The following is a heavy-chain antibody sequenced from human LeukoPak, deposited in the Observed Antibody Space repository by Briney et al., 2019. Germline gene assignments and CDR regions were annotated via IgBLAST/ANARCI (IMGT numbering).Heavy chain of an antibody. D-gene: IGHD4-17*01. CDR2: ITSSWCST. J-gene: IGHJ4*02. Sequence: SGGSLRLSCAASGFTFSSYAMSGVRQAPGKGLECVSAITSSWCSTYYADSVKGRFTISRYNSKNTLYVQMSSLRADDTAVYYCARGSHGDHDYWGQGTLVTVSS. CDR3: ARGSHGDHDY. CDR1: GFTFSSYA. V-gene: IGHV3-23*01.